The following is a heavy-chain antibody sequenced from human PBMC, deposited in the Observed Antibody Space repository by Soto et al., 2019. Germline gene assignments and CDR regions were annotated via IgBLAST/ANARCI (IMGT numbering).Heavy chain of an antibody. D-gene: IGHD3-9*01. CDR2: ISAYNGNT. Sequence: ASVKVSCKASGYTFPSYGISWVRQAPGQGLEWMGWISAYNGNTNYAQKLQGRVTMTTDTSTSTAYMELRSLRSDDTAVYYCARDLSPIYDILTGYYRGAQGDAFDIWGQGTMVTVSS. CDR3: ARDLSPIYDILTGYYRGAQGDAFDI. CDR1: GYTFPSYG. V-gene: IGHV1-18*01. J-gene: IGHJ3*02.